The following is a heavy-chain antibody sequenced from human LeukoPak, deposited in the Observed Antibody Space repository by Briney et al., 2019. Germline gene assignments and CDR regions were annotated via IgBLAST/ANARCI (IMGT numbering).Heavy chain of an antibody. D-gene: IGHD3-22*01. V-gene: IGHV4-61*01. CDR3: ARGEYYYDSSFGY. J-gene: IGHJ4*02. CDR1: GGSISSGSYY. CDR2: IYYSGST. Sequence: PSQTLSLTCTVSGGSISSGSYYWSWIRQPPGKGLEWMGYIYYSGSTNYNPSLKSRVTISVDTSKNQFSLKLSSVTAADTAVYYCARGEYYYDSSFGYWGQGTLVTVSS.